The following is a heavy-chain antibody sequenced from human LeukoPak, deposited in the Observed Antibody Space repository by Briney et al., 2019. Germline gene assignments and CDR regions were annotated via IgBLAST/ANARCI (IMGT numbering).Heavy chain of an antibody. CDR1: GFTFSSYG. Sequence: PGGSLGLSCAASGFTFSSYGMHWVPQAPGKGLEWVAVIWYDGSNKYYADSVKGRFTISRDNSKNTLYLQMNSLRAEDTAVYYCARADQDYGDFPDAFDIWGQGTMVTVSS. J-gene: IGHJ3*02. CDR3: ARADQDYGDFPDAFDI. CDR2: IWYDGSNK. V-gene: IGHV3-33*01. D-gene: IGHD4-17*01.